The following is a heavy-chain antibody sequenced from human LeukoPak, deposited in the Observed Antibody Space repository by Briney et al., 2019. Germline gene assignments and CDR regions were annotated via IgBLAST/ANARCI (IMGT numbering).Heavy chain of an antibody. D-gene: IGHD2/OR15-2a*01. V-gene: IGHV1-18*01. CDR2: ISAYNGNT. Sequence: GASVKVSCKSSVYTFTTYGISWVRQAPGQGLEWMGWISAYNGNTNYAQKLQGRVTMTTDTSTSTAYMELRSLRSDDTAVYYCARFGIYGYLDYWGQGTLVTVSS. CDR3: ARFGIYGYLDY. J-gene: IGHJ4*02. CDR1: VYTFTTYG.